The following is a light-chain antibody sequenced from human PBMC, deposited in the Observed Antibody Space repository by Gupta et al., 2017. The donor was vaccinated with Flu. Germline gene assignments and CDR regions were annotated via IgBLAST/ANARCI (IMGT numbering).Light chain of an antibody. J-gene: IGLJ1*01. Sequence: SVTISCTGTSSDVGNYNYVSWYQQHPGKAPKLMMYDVNKRPSGVPDRFSGSKSDNTASLTISGLQTEDEADYYCCSYAGSYTFVFGTATKVTVL. CDR3: CSYAGSYTFV. CDR1: SSDVGNYNY. CDR2: DVN. V-gene: IGLV2-11*03.